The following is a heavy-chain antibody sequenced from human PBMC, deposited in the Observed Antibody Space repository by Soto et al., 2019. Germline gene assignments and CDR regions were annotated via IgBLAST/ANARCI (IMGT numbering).Heavy chain of an antibody. Sequence: ASVKVSCKASGYTFTSYYMHWVRQAPGQGLEWMGIINPSGGSTSYAQKFQGRVTMTRDTSTSTVYMELSSLRSEDTAVYYCAREEGNSSSLYWAYYYYYRMDVPAQRTTVTGSS. CDR1: GYTFTSYY. J-gene: IGHJ6*02. CDR3: AREEGNSSSLYWAYYYYYRMDV. V-gene: IGHV1-46*01. CDR2: INPSGGST. D-gene: IGHD6-13*01.